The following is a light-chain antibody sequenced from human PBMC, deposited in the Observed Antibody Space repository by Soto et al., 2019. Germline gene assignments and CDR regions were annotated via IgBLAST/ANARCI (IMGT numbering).Light chain of an antibody. Sequence: EIVMTQSPATLSVSPGERATLSCRASQSVSSNLAWYQQKPGQAPRLLIYGASTRATGIPARFSGGGSETEFTLTISSLEPEDFAVYYCQQRSNWRTFGQGTKVDIK. V-gene: IGKV3-15*01. J-gene: IGKJ1*01. CDR2: GAS. CDR3: QQRSNWRT. CDR1: QSVSSN.